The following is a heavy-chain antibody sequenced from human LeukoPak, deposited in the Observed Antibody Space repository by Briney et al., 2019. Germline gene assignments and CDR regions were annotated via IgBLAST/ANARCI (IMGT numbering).Heavy chain of an antibody. J-gene: IGHJ4*02. V-gene: IGHV4-39*07. CDR3: ARVPSGYSSSWRTPPAYYFDY. Sequence: SETLSLTCTVSGGSISSNSYYWGWIRQPPGKGLEWIGGIYYSGSTYYNPSLKSRVTISVDTSKNQFSLKLSSVTAADTAVYYCARVPSGYSSSWRTPPAYYFDYWGQGTRVTVSS. CDR2: IYYSGST. D-gene: IGHD6-13*01. CDR1: GGSISSNSYY.